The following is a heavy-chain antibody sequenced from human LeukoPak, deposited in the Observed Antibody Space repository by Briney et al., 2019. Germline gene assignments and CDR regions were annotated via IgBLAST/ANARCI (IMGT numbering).Heavy chain of an antibody. J-gene: IGHJ6*02. Sequence: PSETLSLTCTVSGGSISSYYWSWIRQPPGKGLEWIGYIYYSGSTNYTPSLKSRVPISVDTSKNQFSLNLSSVTAADTAVYYCARDQGYGMDVWGQGTTVTVSS. V-gene: IGHV4-59*01. CDR2: IYYSGST. CDR3: ARDQGYGMDV. CDR1: GGSISSYY.